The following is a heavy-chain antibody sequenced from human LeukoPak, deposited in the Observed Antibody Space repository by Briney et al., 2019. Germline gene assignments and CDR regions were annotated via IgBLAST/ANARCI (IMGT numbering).Heavy chain of an antibody. CDR2: INSDGTGT. CDR1: GSTFSNYW. J-gene: IGHJ6*02. D-gene: IGHD3-10*01. Sequence: KSGGSLRLSCAASGSTFSNYWMHWVRQAPGKGLVWVSRINSDGTGTSYADSVKGRFTISRDNAKNTLYLQMNSLRAEDTAVYYCAKEGRGWVPKHLTYYYYGMDVWGQGTTVTVSS. V-gene: IGHV3-74*01. CDR3: AKEGRGWVPKHLTYYYYGMDV.